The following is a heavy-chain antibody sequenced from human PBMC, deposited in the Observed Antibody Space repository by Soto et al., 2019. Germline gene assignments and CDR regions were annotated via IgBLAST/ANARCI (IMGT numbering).Heavy chain of an antibody. CDR1: VNSITSGYY. CDR2: IYHNRNS. J-gene: IGHJ4*02. D-gene: IGHD5-18*01. V-gene: IGHV4-38-2*01. CDR3: ARAVRGFSQGFDY. Sequence: QVQLQESGPGLVKPSETLSLTCAVPVNSITSGYYWGWIRQPPGKGLEWIGTIYHNRNSYYNPSLKSRVSLSVDKSKNQLSLRVSHLTAADTAVYYCARAVRGFSQGFDYWGQGTLVTVSS.